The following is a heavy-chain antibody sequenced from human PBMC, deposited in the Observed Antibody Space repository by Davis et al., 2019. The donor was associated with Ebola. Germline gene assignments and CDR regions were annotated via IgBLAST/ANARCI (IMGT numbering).Heavy chain of an antibody. V-gene: IGHV3-23*01. CDR3: ARGGYSTQGPDY. D-gene: IGHD6-13*01. CDR1: GFTFSTCA. Sequence: GESLKISCEASGFTFSTCAMSWVRQAPGKGLEWVSAISGSGGSTFYADSVKGRFTISRDNSKNTVHLQMNNLGDDDSAIYYCARGGYSTQGPDYWGQGTLVTVSS. CDR2: ISGSGGST. J-gene: IGHJ4*02.